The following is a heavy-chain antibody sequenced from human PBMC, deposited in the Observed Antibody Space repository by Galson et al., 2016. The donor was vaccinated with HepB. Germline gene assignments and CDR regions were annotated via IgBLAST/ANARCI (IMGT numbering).Heavy chain of an antibody. CDR2: ISDSSNAI. CDR1: GFDFKQYN. Sequence: SLRLSCAASGFDFKQYNMNWVRQAPGKGLEWLAYISDSSNAIQYADSVRGRFTVSRDNVKSSLYLHMSGLRDEDTAVYYCARDGFFGLLHNANDYWGQGTLVTVSS. D-gene: IGHD2-2*01. V-gene: IGHV3-48*02. J-gene: IGHJ4*02. CDR3: ARDGFFGLLHNANDY.